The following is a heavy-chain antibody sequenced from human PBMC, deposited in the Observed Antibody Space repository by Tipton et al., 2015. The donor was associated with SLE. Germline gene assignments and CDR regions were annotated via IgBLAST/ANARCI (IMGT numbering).Heavy chain of an antibody. Sequence: TLSLTCTVSGSSVSSGSYYWSWIRQPPGKGLEWIGYIYYSGSTNYNPSLKSRVTISVDTSKNQFSLKLSSVTAADTAVYYCARASNGYGFFDYWGQGILVTVSS. CDR1: GSSVSSGSYY. CDR2: IYYSGST. CDR3: ARASNGYGFFDY. J-gene: IGHJ4*02. V-gene: IGHV4-61*01. D-gene: IGHD5-12*01.